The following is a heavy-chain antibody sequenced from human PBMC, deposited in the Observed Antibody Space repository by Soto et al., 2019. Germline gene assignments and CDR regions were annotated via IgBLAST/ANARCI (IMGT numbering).Heavy chain of an antibody. V-gene: IGHV3-33*01. J-gene: IGHJ6*02. CDR1: GFTFSSYG. CDR2: IWYDGSNK. Sequence: QVQLVESGGGVVQPGRSLRLSCAASGFTFSSYGMHWVRQAPGKGLEWVAVIWYDGSNKYYADSVKGRFTISRDNSKNTLYLQMNSLSAEDTAVYYCARGVGSGYCMDVWGQGTTVTVSS. CDR3: ARGVGSGYCMDV. D-gene: IGHD6-19*01.